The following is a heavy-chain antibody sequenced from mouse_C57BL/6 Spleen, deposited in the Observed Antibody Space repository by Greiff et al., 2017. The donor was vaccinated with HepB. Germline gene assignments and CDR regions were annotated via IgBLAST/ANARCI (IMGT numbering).Heavy chain of an antibody. CDR2: IYPGDGDT. Sequence: VQLQQSGAELVKPGASVKISCKASGYAFSSYWMNWVKQRPGKGLEWIGQIYPGDGDTNYNGKFKGKATLTADKSSSTAYMQLSSLTSEDSAVYCCARSYYGSSYGGYWGQGTTLTVSS. V-gene: IGHV1-80*01. J-gene: IGHJ2*01. CDR1: GYAFSSYW. D-gene: IGHD1-1*01. CDR3: ARSYYGSSYGGY.